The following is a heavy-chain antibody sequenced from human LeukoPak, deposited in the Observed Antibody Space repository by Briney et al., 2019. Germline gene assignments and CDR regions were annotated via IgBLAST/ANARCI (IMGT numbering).Heavy chain of an antibody. CDR2: TYYRSKWYY. V-gene: IGHV6-1*01. Sequence: SQTLSLTCAISGDSVSSNSAAWNWIRQSPSRGLEWLGRTYYRSKWYYDYAVSVKSRTSTNPDTSKNQFSLQLNFVTPEDTGVYYCARDGYEFWSGYYHGAYFDYWGQGTLVTVSS. CDR3: ARDGYEFWSGYYHGAYFDY. CDR1: GDSVSSNSAA. D-gene: IGHD3-3*01. J-gene: IGHJ4*02.